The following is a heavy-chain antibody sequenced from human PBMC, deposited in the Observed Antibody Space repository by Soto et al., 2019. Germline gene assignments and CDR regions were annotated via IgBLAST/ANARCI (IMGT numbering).Heavy chain of an antibody. CDR1: GFTFSTHW. CDR2: ITRDGSSR. D-gene: IGHD7-27*01. Sequence: EVQLVESGGGLVQPGGSLRLSCAASGFTFSTHWMHWVRQAPGKGLVWVSRITRDGSSRSYADSVKGRFTVSRDNAKNTRYLQMNSLGAEDTAVYYCARGDPRTGALYNWGQGTLVTVSS. J-gene: IGHJ4*02. CDR3: ARGDPRTGALYN. V-gene: IGHV3-74*01.